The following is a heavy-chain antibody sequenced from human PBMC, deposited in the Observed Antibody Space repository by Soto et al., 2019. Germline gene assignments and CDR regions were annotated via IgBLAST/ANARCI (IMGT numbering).Heavy chain of an antibody. V-gene: IGHV4-39*01. J-gene: IGHJ5*02. CDR2: IYYSGST. CDR1: GGSISSRGYY. CDR3: ATSNWFDP. Sequence: QLQLQESGPGLVKPSETLSLTCTVSGGSISSRGYYWGWIRQHQGKGLEWIGTIYYSGSTYYNPYLKSRVTRSVDTSKNQFSLKLSSVPAADTAVYYCATSNWFDPWGQGTLVTVSS.